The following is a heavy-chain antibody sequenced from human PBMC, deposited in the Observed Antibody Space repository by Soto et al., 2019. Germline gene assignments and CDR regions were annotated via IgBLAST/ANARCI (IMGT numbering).Heavy chain of an antibody. CDR3: ARPLHDILTGYLGNYYYYGMDV. CDR2: IIPLFGTA. J-gene: IGHJ6*02. CDR1: GDTFKSYP. Sequence: QVQLVQSGADVKKPGCSVKVSCKASGDTFKSYPISWVRQTPGQGHEWMGGIIPLFGTANYAQKFQGRVTITADESTSTAYMELSSLRSEDTALYYCARPLHDILTGYLGNYYYYGMDVCGQGTTVTVSS. V-gene: IGHV1-69*01. D-gene: IGHD3-9*01.